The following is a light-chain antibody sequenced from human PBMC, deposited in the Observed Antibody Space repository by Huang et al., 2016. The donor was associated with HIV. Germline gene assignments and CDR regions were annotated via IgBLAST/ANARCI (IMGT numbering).Light chain of an antibody. CDR3: QQYSSRST. J-gene: IGKJ2*02. V-gene: IGKV3-15*01. Sequence: EIEMTQSPATLYVSPGERVTLSCRASQSIGSSLARFKHKPGQPPRLVIYGASTRATGIPARVSGSGSGTQFTLTINSLQSEDFAVYYCQQYSSRSTFGQGTKLEIK. CDR1: QSIGSS. CDR2: GAS.